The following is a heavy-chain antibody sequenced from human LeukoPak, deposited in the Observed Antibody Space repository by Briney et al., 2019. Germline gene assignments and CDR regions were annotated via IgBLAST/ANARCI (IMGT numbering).Heavy chain of an antibody. CDR1: GFRFRSYW. D-gene: IGHD2-2*01. J-gene: IGHJ4*02. CDR2: IKQDGCEK. V-gene: IGHV3-7*03. Sequence: PGGSLRLSCAASGFRFRSYWMTWVRQAPGKGLEWVANIKQDGCEKSYVDSVKGRSTISRDNAKTSLYLQMNSLRADDTGVYYCASQPAAADVDYWGQGTLVTVS. CDR3: ASQPAAADVDY.